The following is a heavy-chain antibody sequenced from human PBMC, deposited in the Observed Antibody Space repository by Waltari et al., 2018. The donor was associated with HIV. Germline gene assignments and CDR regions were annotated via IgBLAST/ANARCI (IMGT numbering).Heavy chain of an antibody. V-gene: IGHV4-39*01. CDR3: ARRRYCSGGSCYYYYGMDV. D-gene: IGHD2-15*01. Sequence: QLQLQESGPGLVKPSETLSLTCPVPGGSISSSRYYWGGIRQPPGQGLEWIGSIYYSGSTYYNPSLKSRVTISVDTSKNQFSLKLSSVTAADTAVYYCARRRYCSGGSCYYYYGMDVWGQGTTVTVSS. CDR2: IYYSGST. J-gene: IGHJ6*02. CDR1: GGSISSSRYY.